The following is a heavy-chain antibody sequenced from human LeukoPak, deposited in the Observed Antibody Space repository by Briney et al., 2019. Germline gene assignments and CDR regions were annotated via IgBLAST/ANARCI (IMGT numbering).Heavy chain of an antibody. J-gene: IGHJ3*02. CDR2: IYPGDSDT. D-gene: IGHD5-18*01. V-gene: IGHV5-51*01. Sequence: GEPLKISCKGSGYIFTDYWIGWVRQMPGKGLEWMGIIYPGDSDTRSSPSFQGHVTISADKSINTAYLQWSSLKASDTAVYYCARRRRDLQRGFDIWGQGTVVTVSS. CDR1: GYIFTDYW. CDR3: ARRRRDLQRGFDI.